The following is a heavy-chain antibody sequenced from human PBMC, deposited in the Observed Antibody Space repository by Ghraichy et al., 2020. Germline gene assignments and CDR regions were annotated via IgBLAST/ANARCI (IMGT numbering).Heavy chain of an antibody. CDR1: GYTFTSYD. CDR3: ARSSWSTNWFDP. V-gene: IGHV1-8*01. CDR2: MNPNSGNT. J-gene: IGHJ5*02. Sequence: ASVKVSCKASGYTFTSYDINWVRQATGQGLEWMGWMNPNSGNTGYAQKFQGRVTMTRNTSISTAYMELSSLRSEDTAVYYCARSSWSTNWFDPWGQGTLVTVSS. D-gene: IGHD6-13*01.